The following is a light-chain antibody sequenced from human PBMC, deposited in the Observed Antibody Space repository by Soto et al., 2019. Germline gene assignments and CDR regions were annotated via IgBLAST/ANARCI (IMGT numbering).Light chain of an antibody. CDR3: QRYGSSPGVT. Sequence: EIVMTQSPATLSVSPGESATLSCRASQSISGNLAWYQQKPGLSPRLLIYHTSTRATGVPARFSGSGSGTEFSLTISSLQSEDFAVYYCQRYGSSPGVTFGGGTKVEIK. CDR2: HTS. J-gene: IGKJ4*01. V-gene: IGKV3-15*01. CDR1: QSISGN.